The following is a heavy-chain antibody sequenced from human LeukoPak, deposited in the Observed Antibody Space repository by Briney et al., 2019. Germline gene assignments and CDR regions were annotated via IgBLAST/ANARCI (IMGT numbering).Heavy chain of an antibody. CDR3: ARDLRGPSE. J-gene: IGHJ4*02. D-gene: IGHD4-17*01. V-gene: IGHV3-30-3*01. Sequence: GGSLRLSCLASGFTFSSHSMHWVRQAPGKGLEWVEVISFDGSIKYYADSVQGRFTISRDNSKNTLYLKMISLRPEDTAVYYCARDLRGPSEWGQGTLVTVSS. CDR1: GFTFSSHS. CDR2: ISFDGSIK.